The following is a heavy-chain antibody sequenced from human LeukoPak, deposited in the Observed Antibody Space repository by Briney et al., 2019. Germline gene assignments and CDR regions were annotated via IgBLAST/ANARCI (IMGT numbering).Heavy chain of an antibody. V-gene: IGHV4-30-4*01. CDR3: ARGDYNDGAGYPYH. Sequence: SETLSLTCTVSGGSIFSGDYYWNWIRQPPGKGLEWIGYIYYNGITYYNPSLESRVTISVDTSKNQFSLKLSSVTAADTAAYYCARGDYNDGAGYPYHWGQGTLVPVSS. J-gene: IGHJ5*02. D-gene: IGHD3-22*01. CDR1: GGSIFSGDYY. CDR2: IYYNGIT.